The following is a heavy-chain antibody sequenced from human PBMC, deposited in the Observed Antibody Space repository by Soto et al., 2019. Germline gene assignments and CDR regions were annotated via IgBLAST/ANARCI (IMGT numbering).Heavy chain of an antibody. CDR1: GFTFSSYS. J-gene: IGHJ4*02. Sequence: GGSLRLSCAASGFTFSSYSMNWVRQAPGKGLEWVSSISSSSSYIYYADSVKGRFTISRDNAKNSLYLQMNSLRAEDTAVYYCARDSKLWFGESYFDYWGQGTLVTVSS. CDR2: ISSSSSYI. D-gene: IGHD3-10*01. V-gene: IGHV3-21*01. CDR3: ARDSKLWFGESYFDY.